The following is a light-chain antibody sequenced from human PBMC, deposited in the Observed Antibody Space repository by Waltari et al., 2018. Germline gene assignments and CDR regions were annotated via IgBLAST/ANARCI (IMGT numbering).Light chain of an antibody. J-gene: IGKJ5*01. Sequence: DIVMTQSPDSLAVSLGERATINCKSSQSGLYRSDNKNYLVWYQQKTGQPHKVLIYWECTRESGVPARFSGSGSGTDFTLTLSSLQAEDVAVYYCQQCYDVPITFGQGTRLEIK. CDR3: QQCYDVPIT. CDR1: QSGLYRSDNKNY. CDR2: WEC. V-gene: IGKV4-1*01.